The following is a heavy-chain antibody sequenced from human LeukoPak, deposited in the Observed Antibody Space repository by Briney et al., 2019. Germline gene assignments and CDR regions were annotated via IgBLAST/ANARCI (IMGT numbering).Heavy chain of an antibody. CDR2: VSSTGSGT. V-gene: IGHV3-23*01. CDR3: AKDGPLLWFGPTDA. D-gene: IGHD3-10*01. Sequence: GGSLRLSCVASGFTFSTYGMSWVRQAPGKGLEWVAAVSSTGSGTYYPDSLKGRFIISRDNSQNTVFLQMNSLRPEDTAFYFCAKDGPLLWFGPTDAWGQGILVTVSS. J-gene: IGHJ5*02. CDR1: GFTFSTYG.